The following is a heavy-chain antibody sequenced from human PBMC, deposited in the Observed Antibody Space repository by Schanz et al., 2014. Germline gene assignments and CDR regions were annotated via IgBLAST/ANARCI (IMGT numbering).Heavy chain of an antibody. CDR2: TNGDGTNA. D-gene: IGHD3-16*02. V-gene: IGHV3-30*04. J-gene: IGHJ3*02. CDR3: TRSYYDFSWGSYRFRAFDI. CDR1: GFTLSSYA. Sequence: QVQLVESGGGVVQPGRSLRLSCAAYGFTLSSYAMHWVRQAPGKGLEWVSCTNGDGTNAKYADSVKGRFTISRDNAKKTLSLQMISLRAEDTAIYFCTRSYYDFSWGSYRFRAFDIWGQGTTVIVSS.